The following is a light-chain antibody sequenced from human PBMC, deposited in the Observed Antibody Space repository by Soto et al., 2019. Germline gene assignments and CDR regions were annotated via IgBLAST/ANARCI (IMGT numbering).Light chain of an antibody. CDR2: ENN. J-gene: IGLJ2*01. Sequence: NFMLTQPHSVSESPGKTVTISCSRSSGSIASNYVQWYQQRPGSAPTTVIYENNQRPSGVPDRFSGSIDSSSTSASLTISGLKTEDEADYYCQSSDSGILVFGGGTKRTV. CDR1: SGSIASNY. CDR3: QSSDSGILV. V-gene: IGLV6-57*04.